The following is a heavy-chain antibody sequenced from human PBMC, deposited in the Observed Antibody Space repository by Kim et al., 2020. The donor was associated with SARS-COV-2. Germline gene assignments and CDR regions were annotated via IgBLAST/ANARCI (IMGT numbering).Heavy chain of an antibody. CDR2: T. V-gene: IGHV4-39*01. D-gene: IGHD4-4*01. CDR3: ARGNTGDYTPDY. J-gene: IGHJ4*02. Sequence: THRSPSHQSRVTISVDTSKNQRSLKLNSVTAADTAVYFCARGNTGDYTPDYWGQGTLVTVSS.